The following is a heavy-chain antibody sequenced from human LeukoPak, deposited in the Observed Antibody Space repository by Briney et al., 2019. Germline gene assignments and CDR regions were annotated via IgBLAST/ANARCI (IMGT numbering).Heavy chain of an antibody. D-gene: IGHD4-17*01. Sequence: PGGSLRLSCAASGFNFSDYYMNWIRQAPGKGLEWVSYISSTSTYINYADSVKGRFTISRDNARNSLYLQMNSLRAEDTAVYFCARDSYADYWGQGTLVTVSS. CDR1: GFNFSDYY. J-gene: IGHJ4*02. CDR2: ISSTSTYI. CDR3: ARDSYADY. V-gene: IGHV3-11*05.